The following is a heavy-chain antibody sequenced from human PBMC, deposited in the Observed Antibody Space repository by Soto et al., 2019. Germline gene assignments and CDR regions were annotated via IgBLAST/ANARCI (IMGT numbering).Heavy chain of an antibody. J-gene: IGHJ4*02. CDR3: AKRAVSGSRYGIDY. CDR2: IADDGTYK. D-gene: IGHD1-26*01. CDR1: GFTFSRYG. V-gene: IGHV3-30*18. Sequence: QVQLVESGGGVVQPGRSLRLSCVASGFTFSRYGLHWVRQTPGKGLEWVAIIADDGTYKYYADSVKGRFTISRDNSKNTVDLQMNSLRTEDTAVYYCAKRAVSGSRYGIDYWGQGTLVTVSS.